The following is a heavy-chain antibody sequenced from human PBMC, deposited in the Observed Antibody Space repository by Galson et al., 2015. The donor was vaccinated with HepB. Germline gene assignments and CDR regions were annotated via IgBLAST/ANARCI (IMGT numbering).Heavy chain of an antibody. CDR1: GYTFASYG. CDR3: ARLNYDSWSGFHPQAPRLDN. D-gene: IGHD3-3*01. V-gene: IGHV1-18*01. J-gene: IGHJ4*02. Sequence: SVKVSCKASGYTFASYGITWVRQAPGQGLEWMGWISPYNGNTNYAQNFQGRVTMTTDTSTSTAYMELRSLRSDDTAVYYCARLNYDSWSGFHPQAPRLDNWGQGTLVTVSS. CDR2: ISPYNGNT.